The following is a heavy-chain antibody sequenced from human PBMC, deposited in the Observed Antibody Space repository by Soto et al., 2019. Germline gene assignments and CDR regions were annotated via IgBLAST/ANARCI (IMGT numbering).Heavy chain of an antibody. CDR2: IYSGGST. V-gene: IGHV3-53*01. CDR3: ARDRVESGYPEYFQH. D-gene: IGHD3-22*01. J-gene: IGHJ1*01. Sequence: EVQLVESGGGLIQPGGSLRLSCAASGFTVSSNYMSWVRQAPGKGLEWVSVIYSGGSTYYADSVKGRFTISRDNSKNTLYLQMNTLRAEDTAVYYCARDRVESGYPEYFQHWGQGTLVIVSS. CDR1: GFTVSSNY.